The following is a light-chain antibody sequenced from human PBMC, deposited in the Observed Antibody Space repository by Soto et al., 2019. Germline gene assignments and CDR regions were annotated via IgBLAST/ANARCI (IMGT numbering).Light chain of an antibody. CDR3: QQYNDYWT. J-gene: IGKJ1*01. CDR1: QSITTW. Sequence: DIQMTQSPSTLSASVGDRVVITCRASQSITTWLAWYQQKPGKAPKLLFYDASSLESGVPSRFSGSGSGTEFTLTISSLQPDDFATYYCQQYNDYWTFGQATKVDIK. CDR2: DAS. V-gene: IGKV1-5*01.